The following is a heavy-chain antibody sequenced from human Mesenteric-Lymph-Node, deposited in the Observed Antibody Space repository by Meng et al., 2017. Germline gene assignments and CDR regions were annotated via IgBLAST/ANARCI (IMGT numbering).Heavy chain of an antibody. Sequence: GGSLRLSCAASGFTFSSYDMHWVRQAPGKGLEWVPSISSSCTIYCADSVKGRFTISRDNAKNSLYLQMSSLRAEDTALYYCASLDNSGYFVHWGHGTRVTVSS. CDR2: ISSSCTI. V-gene: IGHV3-69-1*02. CDR3: ASLDNSGYFVH. CDR1: GFTFSSYD. D-gene: IGHD3-22*01. J-gene: IGHJ4*01.